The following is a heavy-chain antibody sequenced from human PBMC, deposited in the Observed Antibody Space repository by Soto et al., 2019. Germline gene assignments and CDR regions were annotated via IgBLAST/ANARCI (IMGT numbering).Heavy chain of an antibody. CDR1: GFTFSSYG. V-gene: IGHV3-30*18. J-gene: IGHJ4*02. D-gene: IGHD3-22*01. CDR3: AKIDYYYDSSGCPDY. Sequence: PGGSLRLSCAASGFTFSSYGMHWVRQAPGKGLEWVAVISYDGSNKYYADSVKGRFTISRDNSKNTLYLQMNSLRAEDTAVYYCAKIDYYYDSSGCPDYWGQGTLVTVSS. CDR2: ISYDGSNK.